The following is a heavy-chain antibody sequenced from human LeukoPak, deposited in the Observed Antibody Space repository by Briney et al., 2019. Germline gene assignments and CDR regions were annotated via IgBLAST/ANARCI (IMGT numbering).Heavy chain of an antibody. J-gene: IGHJ4*02. CDR2: ISGSGGTT. CDR3: AKASRRHCGSTVCYTLDY. Sequence: GGSLRLSCAASGFTFNTYDMNWVRQAPGKGLEWVSSISGSGGTTYSADSVKGRFTISRDNTKNTLYLQMNSLRADDTAVYYCAKASRRHCGSTVCYTLDYWGQGTLVTVSS. V-gene: IGHV3-23*01. D-gene: IGHD2-2*02. CDR1: GFTFNTYD.